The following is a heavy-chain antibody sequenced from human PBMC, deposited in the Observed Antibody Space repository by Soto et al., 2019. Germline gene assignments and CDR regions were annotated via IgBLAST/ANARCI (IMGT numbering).Heavy chain of an antibody. D-gene: IGHD2-2*02. CDR3: AKEFHTSNYSHY. CDR1: GFTFSSSG. Sequence: GGSLRLSCAASGFTFSSSGMHWVRQAPGKGLEWVAVISYDGSNKFYADSVKGRFTISRDNFRNTLYLQMNSLRAEDTAVYYCAKEFHTSNYSHYSGPGTLLTVSS. CDR2: ISYDGSNK. J-gene: IGHJ4*02. V-gene: IGHV3-30*18.